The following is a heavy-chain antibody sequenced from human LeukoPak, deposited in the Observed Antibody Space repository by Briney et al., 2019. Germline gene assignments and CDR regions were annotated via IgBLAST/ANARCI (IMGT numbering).Heavy chain of an antibody. V-gene: IGHV3-23*01. CDR1: GFTFSSHA. CDR3: AKSSEGGVIVPFDY. Sequence: GGSLRLSCAASGFTFSSHAMSWVRQAPGKGLEWVSAISGSGGSTYYADSVKGRFTISRDNSKNTLYLQMNSLRAEDTAVYYCAKSSEGGVIVPFDYWGQGTLVTVSS. J-gene: IGHJ4*02. D-gene: IGHD3-16*02. CDR2: ISGSGGST.